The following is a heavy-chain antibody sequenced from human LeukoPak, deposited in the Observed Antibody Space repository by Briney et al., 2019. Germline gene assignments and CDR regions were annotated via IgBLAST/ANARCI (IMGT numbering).Heavy chain of an antibody. CDR1: GYTFTSYG. J-gene: IGHJ4*02. Sequence: ASVTVSCKASGYTFTSYGISGVRQAPGQGLEWMGWISAYNGNTNYAQRLQGRVTMTTDTSMSTAYMELRSMRSDHKAGYYCARFRGVPAADEAELDYWGQGTLVTVSS. CDR2: ISAYNGNT. CDR3: ARFRGVPAADEAELDY. V-gene: IGHV1-18*04. D-gene: IGHD2-2*01.